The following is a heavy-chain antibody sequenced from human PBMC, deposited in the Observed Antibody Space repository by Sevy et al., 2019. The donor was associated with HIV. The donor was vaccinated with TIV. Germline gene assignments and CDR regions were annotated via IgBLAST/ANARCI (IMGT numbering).Heavy chain of an antibody. Sequence: SETLSLTCTVSGASITSLYWNWIRQPPGKGLEWIANIYYNGHINYNPSLKSRVTLSLDTSKNQFSLRLGSVTAADTAMYYCAGGNAWGRGYSWGQGTLVTVSS. CDR1: GASITSLY. J-gene: IGHJ4*02. CDR3: AGGNAWGRGYS. CDR2: IYYNGHI. D-gene: IGHD1-26*01. V-gene: IGHV4-59*08.